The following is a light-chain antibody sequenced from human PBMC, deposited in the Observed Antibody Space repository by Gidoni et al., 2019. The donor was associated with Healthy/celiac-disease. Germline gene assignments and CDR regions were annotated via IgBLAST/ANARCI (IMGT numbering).Light chain of an antibody. Sequence: EIVLTQSPGTLSLSPGERATLSCRASQSVGSSYLAWYQQKPGPAPRLLIYGASSRATGIPDRFSGSGSGTDFTLTISRLEPEDFAVYYCQQYGSSPPYSFGQGTKLEIK. CDR2: GAS. J-gene: IGKJ2*03. CDR3: QQYGSSPPYS. V-gene: IGKV3-20*01. CDR1: QSVGSSY.